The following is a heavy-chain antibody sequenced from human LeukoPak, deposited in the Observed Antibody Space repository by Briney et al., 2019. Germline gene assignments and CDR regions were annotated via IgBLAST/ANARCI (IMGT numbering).Heavy chain of an antibody. CDR3: AREQPAKAATDAFDI. D-gene: IGHD1-26*01. Sequence: SETLSLTCTVSGGSISSSSYYWGWIRQPPGKGLEWIGSIYYSGSTYYNPSLKSRVTISVDTSKNQFSLKLSSVTAADTAVYYCAREQPAKAATDAFDIWGQGTMVTVSS. V-gene: IGHV4-39*07. J-gene: IGHJ3*02. CDR2: IYYSGST. CDR1: GGSISSSSYY.